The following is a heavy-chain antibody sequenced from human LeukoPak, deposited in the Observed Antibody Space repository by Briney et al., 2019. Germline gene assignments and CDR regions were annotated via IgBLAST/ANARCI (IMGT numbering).Heavy chain of an antibody. J-gene: IGHJ4*02. CDR1: GFTFSSYW. CDR3: ARDLSYYDSSGLGY. D-gene: IGHD3-22*01. CDR2: IKQDGSEK. V-gene: IGHV3-7*01. Sequence: GGSLRLSCAASGFTFSSYWMSWVRQAPGKGLEWVANIKQDGSEKYYVDSVKGRFTISRDNAKNSLYLQMNSLRAEDTAVYYCARDLSYYDSSGLGYWGQGTLVTVSS.